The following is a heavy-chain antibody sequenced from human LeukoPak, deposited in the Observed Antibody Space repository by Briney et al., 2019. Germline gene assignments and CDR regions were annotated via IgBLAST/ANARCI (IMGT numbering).Heavy chain of an antibody. V-gene: IGHV1-69*04. D-gene: IGHD3-22*01. CDR1: GGTFSSYA. CDR3: AREPYYYDSSGPLGY. J-gene: IGHJ4*02. Sequence: SVKVSCKASGGTFSSYAISWVRQAPGQGLEWMGRIIPILGIANYAQKFQGRVTITADKSTSTAYMELSSLRSEDTAVYYCAREPYYYDSSGPLGYWGQGTLVTVSS. CDR2: IIPILGIA.